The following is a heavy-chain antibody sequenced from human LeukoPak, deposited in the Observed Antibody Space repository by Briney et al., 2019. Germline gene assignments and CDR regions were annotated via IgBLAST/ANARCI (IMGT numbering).Heavy chain of an antibody. CDR1: GGAFSGYY. V-gene: IGHV4-34*01. J-gene: IGHJ6*02. CDR2: INHSGST. Sequence: SETLSLTCAVYGGAFSGYYWSWIRQPPGKGLEWIGEINHSGSTNYNPSLKSRVTISVDTSKNQFSLKLSSVTAADTAVYYCARVRITMIPSGMDVWGQGTTVTVSS. CDR3: ARVRITMIPSGMDV. D-gene: IGHD3-22*01.